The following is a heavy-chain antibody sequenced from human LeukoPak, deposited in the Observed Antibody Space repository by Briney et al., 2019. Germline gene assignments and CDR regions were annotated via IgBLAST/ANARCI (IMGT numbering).Heavy chain of an antibody. D-gene: IGHD3-10*02. CDR1: GFTFSSYE. Sequence: PGESLRLSCAASGFTFSSYEMSWVRQAPGKGLEWVSYISSSGSTIYYADSVKGRFTISRDNAKNSLYLQMNSLRAEDTAVYYCAELGITMIGGVWGKGTTVTISS. CDR3: AELGITMIGGV. J-gene: IGHJ6*04. CDR2: ISSSGSTI. V-gene: IGHV3-48*03.